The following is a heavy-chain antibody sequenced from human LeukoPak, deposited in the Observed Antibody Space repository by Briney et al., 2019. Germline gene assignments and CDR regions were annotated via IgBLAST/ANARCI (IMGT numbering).Heavy chain of an antibody. CDR3: ARDSWGACSTSCYSSAFDI. D-gene: IGHD2-2*02. CDR2: IYTSGST. J-gene: IGHJ3*02. V-gene: IGHV4-61*02. CDR1: GGSSSSGSYY. Sequence: SETLSLTCTVSGGSSSSGSYYWSWIRQPAGKGLEWIGRIYTSGSTNYNPSLKSRVTISVDTSKNQFSLKLSSVTAADTAVYYCARDSWGACSTSCYSSAFDIWGQGTMVTVSS.